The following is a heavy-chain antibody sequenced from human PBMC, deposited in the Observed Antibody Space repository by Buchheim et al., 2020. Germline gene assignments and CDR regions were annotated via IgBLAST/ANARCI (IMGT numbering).Heavy chain of an antibody. CDR3: EREGTYSGSYYPYYCGMDV. CDR1: GGSFSGYY. Sequence: QVQLQQWGAGLLKPSEPLSLTCAVYGGSFSGYYWSWIRHPPGKGLEWIVEINHSGSTNYNPSLKSRVTISVDTSKNQFSLKLSSVTAADTAAYYGEREGTYSGSYYPYYCGMDVWGQGTT. J-gene: IGHJ6*02. V-gene: IGHV4-34*01. D-gene: IGHD1-26*01. CDR2: INHSGST.